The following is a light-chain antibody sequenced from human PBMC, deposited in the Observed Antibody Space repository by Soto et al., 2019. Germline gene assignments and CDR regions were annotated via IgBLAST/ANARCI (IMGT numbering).Light chain of an antibody. V-gene: IGKV4-1*01. J-gene: IGKJ1*01. Sequence: DIVMTQSPDSLAVSLGERATINCKPSQSVLYSSNNKNYLAWYQQKPGQPPKLLIYWASTRESGVPDRFSGSGSGTDFTLTISSLQAEDVAVYYCQQYYSTPRTFGQGTKVDI. CDR2: WAS. CDR1: QSVLYSSNNKNY. CDR3: QQYYSTPRT.